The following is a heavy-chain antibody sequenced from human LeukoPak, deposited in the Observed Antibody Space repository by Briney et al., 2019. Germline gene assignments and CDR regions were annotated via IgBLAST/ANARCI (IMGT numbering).Heavy chain of an antibody. Sequence: SETLSLTCTVSGASIRSGDYYWSWIRQPPGKGLEWIGYIYDSGSTYYNPSLKSRITISVDTSENRSSLKLSSVTATDTAVYYCARDCSGGSCYGAFDIWGQGTMVTVSS. CDR3: ARDCSGGSCYGAFDI. D-gene: IGHD2-15*01. CDR1: GASIRSGDYY. V-gene: IGHV4-30-4*01. J-gene: IGHJ3*02. CDR2: IYDSGST.